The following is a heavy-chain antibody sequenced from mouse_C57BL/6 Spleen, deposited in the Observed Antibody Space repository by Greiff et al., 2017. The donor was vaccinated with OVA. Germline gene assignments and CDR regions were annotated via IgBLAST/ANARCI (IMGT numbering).Heavy chain of an antibody. J-gene: IGHJ1*03. CDR2: IDPSDSYT. CDR3: ARGYFDV. Sequence: VQLQQPGAELVMPGASVKLSCKAFGYTFTSYWMHWVKQRPGQGLEWIGEIDPSDSYTNYNQKFKGKSTLTVDKSSSTAYMQLSSLTSEDSAVYYCARGYFDVWGTGTTVTVSS. V-gene: IGHV1-69*01. CDR1: GYTFTSYW.